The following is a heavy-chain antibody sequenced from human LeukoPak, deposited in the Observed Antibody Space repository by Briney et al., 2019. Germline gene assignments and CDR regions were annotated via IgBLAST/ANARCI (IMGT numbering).Heavy chain of an antibody. CDR2: ITPDGSEK. V-gene: IGHV3-7*01. Sequence: GGSLRLSCAASGITFSDHWTSWVRQAPGKGLEWVADITPDGSEKNYVDSVKGRFTISRDNAKNSLYLQMSSLRAEDSAVYYCVTGGHYSGSWGQGSLVTVSS. D-gene: IGHD3-22*01. CDR1: GITFSDHW. J-gene: IGHJ5*02. CDR3: VTGGHYSGS.